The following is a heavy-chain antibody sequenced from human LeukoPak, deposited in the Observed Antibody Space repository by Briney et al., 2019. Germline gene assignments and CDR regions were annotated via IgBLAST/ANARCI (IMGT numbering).Heavy chain of an antibody. V-gene: IGHV1-18*01. D-gene: IGHD3-10*01. CDR3: ARVGGSGSYYKHYYYYYYMDV. CDR2: ISAYNGNT. J-gene: IGHJ6*03. Sequence: ASVKVSCKASGYTFTSYGISWVRQAPGQGLEWMGWISAYNGNTNYAQKLQGRVTMTTDTSTSTAYMELRSLRSDDTAVYYCARVGGSGSYYKHYYYYYYMDVWGKGTTVTISS. CDR1: GYTFTSYG.